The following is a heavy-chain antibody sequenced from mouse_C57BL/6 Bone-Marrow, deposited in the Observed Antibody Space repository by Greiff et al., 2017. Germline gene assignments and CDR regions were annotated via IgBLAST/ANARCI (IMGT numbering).Heavy chain of an antibody. J-gene: IGHJ2*01. CDR2: INYDCSST. D-gene: IGHD2-12*01. Sequence: EVQLVESDGGLVQPGSSMKLSCTASVFTFSDYFMAWFRQVPEMCLEWVANINYDCSSTYYLDSLNYRFIISRDNAKYILYLQMSSLKYEDTATYYWARDSYYSDDRGQRTTLTVSS. CDR1: VFTFSDYF. CDR3: ARDSYYSDD. V-gene: IGHV5-16*01.